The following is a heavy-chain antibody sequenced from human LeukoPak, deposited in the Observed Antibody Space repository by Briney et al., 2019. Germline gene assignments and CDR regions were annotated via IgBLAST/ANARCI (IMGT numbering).Heavy chain of an antibody. Sequence: PSQTLSLTCAVSGGSISSGGYSWSWIRQPPGKGLEWIGYIYHSGSTYYNPSLKSRVTISVDRSKNQFSLKLSSVTAADTAVYYCARSIAAAGPSFDPWGQGTLVTVSS. V-gene: IGHV4-30-2*01. CDR2: IYHSGST. J-gene: IGHJ5*02. CDR3: ARSIAAAGPSFDP. D-gene: IGHD6-13*01. CDR1: GGSISSGGYS.